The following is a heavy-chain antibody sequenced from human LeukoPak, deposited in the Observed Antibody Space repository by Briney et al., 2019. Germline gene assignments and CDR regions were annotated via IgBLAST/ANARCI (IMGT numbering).Heavy chain of an antibody. CDR1: GGIFSSYA. J-gene: IGHJ4*02. V-gene: IGHV1-69*06. Sequence: ASVKVSCKASGGIFSSYAISWVRQAPGQGLEWMGRIIPIFGTANYAQKFQGRVTITADKSTSTAYMELSSLRSEDTAVYYCAAVVVVAATTRLPFDYWGQGTLVTVSS. CDR3: AAVVVVAATTRLPFDY. D-gene: IGHD2-15*01. CDR2: IIPIFGTA.